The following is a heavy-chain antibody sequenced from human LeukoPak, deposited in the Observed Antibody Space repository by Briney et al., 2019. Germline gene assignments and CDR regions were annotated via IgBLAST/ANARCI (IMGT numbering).Heavy chain of an antibody. D-gene: IGHD1-26*01. CDR3: ATDPPYSGSYCT. CDR2: INAGNGNT. J-gene: IGHJ5*02. CDR1: GYTFTSYA. V-gene: IGHV1-3*03. Sequence: GASVKVSCKASGYTFTSYAMHWVRQAPGQRLEWMGWINAGNGNTKYSQEFQGRVTMTEDTSTDTAYMELSSLRSEDTAVYYCATDPPYSGSYCTWGQGTLVTVSS.